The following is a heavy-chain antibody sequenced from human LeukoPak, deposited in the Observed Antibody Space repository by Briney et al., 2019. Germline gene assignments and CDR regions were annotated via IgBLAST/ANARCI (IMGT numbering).Heavy chain of an antibody. D-gene: IGHD4-17*01. CDR2: ISGCGGTT. CDR3: AKPSGDYDYFDY. CDR1: GFTFSNYA. Sequence: GGSLRLSCAASGFTFSNYAVRWVRQPPGKGLECVSVISGCGGTTYYADSVKGRFTISRDNSKNTLFLQINSLTVEDTAVYYCAKPSGDYDYFDYWGPGALVTVSS. V-gene: IGHV3-23*01. J-gene: IGHJ4*02.